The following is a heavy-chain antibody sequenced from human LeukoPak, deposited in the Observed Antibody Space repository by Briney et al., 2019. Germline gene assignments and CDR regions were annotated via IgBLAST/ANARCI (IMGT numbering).Heavy chain of an antibody. Sequence: SLRLSCAASGFTFDDYAMHWVRQAPGQGLEWVSGISWNSGSIGYADSVKGRFTISRDNAKNSLYLQMNSLRAEDTALYYCAKDMVAVDTAMVGGFDYWGQGTLVTVSS. CDR2: ISWNSGSI. D-gene: IGHD5-18*01. CDR3: AKDMVAVDTAMVGGFDY. J-gene: IGHJ4*02. V-gene: IGHV3-9*01. CDR1: GFTFDDYA.